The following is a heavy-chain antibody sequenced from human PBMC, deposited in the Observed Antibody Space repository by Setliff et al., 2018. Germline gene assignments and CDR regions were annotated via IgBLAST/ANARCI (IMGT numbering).Heavy chain of an antibody. Sequence: PGGSLRLSCADSGFSLGAYEFNWVRQAPGKGLEWVSYFSRSGTAMYYVDSVKGRFTISRDNAKNSLYLQMNSLSVEDTAVYYCACPDILTGLYDYWGQGTLVTV. J-gene: IGHJ4*02. CDR1: GFSLGAYE. V-gene: IGHV3-48*03. CDR2: FSRSGTAM. CDR3: ACPDILTGLYDY. D-gene: IGHD3-9*01.